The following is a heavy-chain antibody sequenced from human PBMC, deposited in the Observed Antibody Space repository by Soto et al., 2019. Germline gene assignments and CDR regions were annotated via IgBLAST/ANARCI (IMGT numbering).Heavy chain of an antibody. Sequence: SETLSLTCAVYGGSFSGYYWSWIRQPPGKGLEWIGEINHSGSTNYNLSLKSRVTISVDTSKNQFSLKLSSVTAADTAVYYCARSTRGQRLYFDYWGQGTLVTVSS. D-gene: IGHD5-12*01. CDR2: INHSGST. J-gene: IGHJ4*02. V-gene: IGHV4-34*01. CDR1: GGSFSGYY. CDR3: ARSTRGQRLYFDY.